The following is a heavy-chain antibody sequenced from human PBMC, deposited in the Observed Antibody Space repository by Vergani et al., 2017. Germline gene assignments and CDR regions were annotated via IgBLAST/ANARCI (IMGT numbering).Heavy chain of an antibody. V-gene: IGHV3-23*01. CDR2: ISGSGGST. D-gene: IGHD3-16*01. CDR3: AKDPGDAKYYYYYMDG. Sequence: EVQLLESGGGLVQPGGSLRLSCAASGFTFSSYAMSWVRQAPGKGLEWVSAISGSGGSTYYADSVKGRFTISRDNSKNTLYLQMNSLRAEDTAVYYCAKDPGDAKYYYYYMDGWGKGTTVTVSS. J-gene: IGHJ6*03. CDR1: GFTFSSYA.